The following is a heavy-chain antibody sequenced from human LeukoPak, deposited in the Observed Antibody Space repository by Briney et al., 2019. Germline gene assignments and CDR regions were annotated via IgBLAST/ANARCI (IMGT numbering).Heavy chain of an antibody. CDR2: ISWNSGSI. V-gene: IGHV3-9*01. Sequence: PGGSLRLSCAASGFTFDDYAMHWVRQAPGKGLEWVSGISWNSGSIGYADSVKGRFTISRDNAENSLYLQMNSLRAEDTALYYCAKEGGLYFDYWGQGTLVTVSS. CDR1: GFTFDDYA. CDR3: AKEGGLYFDY. J-gene: IGHJ4*02.